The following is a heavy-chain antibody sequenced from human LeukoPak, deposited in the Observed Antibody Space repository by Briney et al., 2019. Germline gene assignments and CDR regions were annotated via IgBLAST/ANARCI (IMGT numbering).Heavy chain of an antibody. CDR1: GASISSTNNF. Sequence: SETLSLTCTVSGASISSTNNFWGWIRQTPGMGLEWIATIYYSVSTYYNPSLKSRVTISVDTSKNQFSLKLSSVTAAETAVYYCARGPLGDEFADAFDIWGEGTMVTVSS. J-gene: IGHJ3*02. V-gene: IGHV4-39*07. CDR3: ARGPLGDEFADAFDI. D-gene: IGHD4-17*01. CDR2: IYYSVST.